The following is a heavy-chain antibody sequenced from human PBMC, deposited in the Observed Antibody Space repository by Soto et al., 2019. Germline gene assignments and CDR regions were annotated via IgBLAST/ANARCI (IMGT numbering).Heavy chain of an antibody. D-gene: IGHD3-22*01. J-gene: IGHJ4*02. Sequence: KTSETLSLTCTVSGGSISSYYLSWIRQPPGKGLEWIGYIYYSGSTNYNPSLKSRVTISVDTSKNQFSLKLSSVTAAGTAMYYCARLNYYDSTGTIDYWGQGTLVTVYS. V-gene: IGHV4-59*01. CDR3: ARLNYYDSTGTIDY. CDR1: GGSISSYY. CDR2: IYYSGST.